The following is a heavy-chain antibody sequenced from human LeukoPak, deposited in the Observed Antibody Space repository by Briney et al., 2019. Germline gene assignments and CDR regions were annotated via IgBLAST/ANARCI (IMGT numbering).Heavy chain of an antibody. Sequence: GGSLRLSCTASGFTFNDYWMTWVRQTPGKGLEWLANINEDGSAKNYVDSVKGRFTISRDNAKNSLYLQMNSLRAEDTAVYYCARAKTDYYDSSGYYNGYWGQGTLVTVSS. V-gene: IGHV3-7*04. J-gene: IGHJ4*02. D-gene: IGHD3-22*01. CDR1: GFTFNDYW. CDR2: INEDGSAK. CDR3: ARAKTDYYDSSGYYNGY.